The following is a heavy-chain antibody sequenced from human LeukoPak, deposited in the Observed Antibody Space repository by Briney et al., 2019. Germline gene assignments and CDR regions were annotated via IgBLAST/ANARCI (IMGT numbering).Heavy chain of an antibody. CDR3: ARDFQPRYCSSSSCSPA. CDR1: GFTFTNYW. CDR2: INPDGRTT. V-gene: IGHV3-74*01. J-gene: IGHJ6*02. Sequence: PGGSLRLSCAASGFTFTNYWMFWVRQAPGKGLVWVSGINPDGRTTTYADSVKGRFTISRENAKSTLYLHMNILRVEDTATYYCARDFQPRYCSSSSCSPAWGQGTTVTVSS. D-gene: IGHD2-2*01.